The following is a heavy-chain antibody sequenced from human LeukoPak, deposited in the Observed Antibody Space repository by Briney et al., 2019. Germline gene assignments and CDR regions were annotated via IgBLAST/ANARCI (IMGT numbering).Heavy chain of an antibody. CDR3: AKDVSSRWYPVFSRHVRPHFDY. Sequence: GGSLRLSCAASGFTFSSYAVRWVRQAPGKGLEWVAAISGGGGSKYYADSVKGRFTISRDNSKKTLYLQMNRLRADDTALYYCAKDVSSRWYPVFSRHVRPHFDYWGQGTLVTVSS. V-gene: IGHV3-23*01. CDR2: ISGGGGSK. J-gene: IGHJ4*02. D-gene: IGHD6-19*01. CDR1: GFTFSSYA.